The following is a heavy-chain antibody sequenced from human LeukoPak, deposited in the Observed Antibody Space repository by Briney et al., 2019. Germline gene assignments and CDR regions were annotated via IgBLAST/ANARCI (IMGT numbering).Heavy chain of an antibody. CDR1: GFTFSSYA. Sequence: PGGSLRLSCAASGFTFSSYAMHWVRQAPGKGLEWVAVIWDDGSHKYYADSVQGRFTISRDNSKNTLFLQMNSLRAEDTAVYYCARDRGSSPFDYWGQGTLVTVSS. J-gene: IGHJ4*02. D-gene: IGHD6-13*01. V-gene: IGHV3-33*08. CDR2: IWDDGSHK. CDR3: ARDRGSSPFDY.